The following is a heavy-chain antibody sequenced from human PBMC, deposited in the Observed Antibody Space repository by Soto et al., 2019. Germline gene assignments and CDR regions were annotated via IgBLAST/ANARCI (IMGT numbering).Heavy chain of an antibody. CDR1: ADSISNYY. CDR2: IYYSGST. CDR3: ARHLWVGSSWYLGALDI. Sequence: QVQLQESGPGLVKPSETLSLTCTVSADSISNYYWSWIRQPPGKGLEWIGYIYYSGSTHYNPSLKSRVTISVDTSKNQFSLTLSSVTAADPAVYYCARHLWVGSSWYLGALDIWGQGTMVTVSS. D-gene: IGHD6-13*01. V-gene: IGHV4-59*08. J-gene: IGHJ3*02.